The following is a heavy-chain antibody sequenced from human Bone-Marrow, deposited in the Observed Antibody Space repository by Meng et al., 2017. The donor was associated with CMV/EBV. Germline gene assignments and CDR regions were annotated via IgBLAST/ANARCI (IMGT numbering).Heavy chain of an antibody. V-gene: IGHV4-39*01. J-gene: IGHJ5*02. CDR3: ARPVGYQLSYNWFDP. D-gene: IGHD2-2*01. Sequence: GSLRLSCAVYGGSFSGYYWGWIRQPPGKGLEWIGSIYYSGSTYYNPSLKSRVTISVDTSKNQFSLKLSSVTAADTAVYYCARPVGYQLSYNWFDPWGQGTLVTVSS. CDR1: GGSFSGYY. CDR2: IYYSGST.